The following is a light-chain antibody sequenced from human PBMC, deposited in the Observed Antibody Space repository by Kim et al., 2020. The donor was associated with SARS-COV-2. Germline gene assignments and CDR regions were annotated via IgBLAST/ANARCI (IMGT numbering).Light chain of an antibody. CDR2: GAS. V-gene: IGKV3-15*01. Sequence: PGERATLSCRASQSVSSNLAWYPQKPGQAPRLLIYGASTRATGIPARFSGSGSGTEFTLTISSLQSEDFAVYYCQQYNNWPPGRTFGQGTKVDIK. CDR1: QSVSSN. CDR3: QQYNNWPPGRT. J-gene: IGKJ1*01.